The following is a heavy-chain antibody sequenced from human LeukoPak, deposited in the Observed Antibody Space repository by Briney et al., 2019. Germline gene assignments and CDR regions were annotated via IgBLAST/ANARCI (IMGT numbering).Heavy chain of an antibody. CDR3: ARECYYGSGSYPPNWFDP. J-gene: IGHJ5*02. V-gene: IGHV4-59*12. D-gene: IGHD3-10*01. CDR2: IYYSGST. Sequence: PSETLSLTCTVSGGSISSYYWSWLRQPPGKGLVWIGYIYYSGSTNYNPSHKSRVTISVDTSKNQFSLKLSSVTAADTAVYYCARECYYGSGSYPPNWFDPWGQGTLVTVSA. CDR1: GGSISSYY.